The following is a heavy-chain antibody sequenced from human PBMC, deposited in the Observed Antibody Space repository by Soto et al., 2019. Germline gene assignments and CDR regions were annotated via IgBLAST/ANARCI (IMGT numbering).Heavy chain of an antibody. J-gene: IGHJ3*02. CDR2: ISSDGNNQ. V-gene: IGHV3-30*18. CDR3: AKERGVRDAFDI. Sequence: QVQLVESGGGVVQPGRYLRLSCAASGFTSSTFVIHWVRQAPGKGLEWLAVISSDGNNQYYADSVKGPFTISRDNSKNTLYLQVNSLRAEDTAVYFCAKERGVRDAFDIWGQGTMVTVSS. D-gene: IGHD3-10*01. CDR1: GFTSSTFV.